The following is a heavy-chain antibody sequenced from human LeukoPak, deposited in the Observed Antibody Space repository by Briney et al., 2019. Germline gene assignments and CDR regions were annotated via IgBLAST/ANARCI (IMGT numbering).Heavy chain of an antibody. CDR3: ARAAMVRGVISASDASFDY. J-gene: IGHJ4*02. CDR1: GFTVSTNY. Sequence: GGSLRLSCAASGFTVSTNYISWVRQAPGKGLEWVSSISSSSSYIYYADSVKGRFTISRDNAKNSLYLQMNSLRAEDTAVYYCARAAMVRGVISASDASFDYWGQGTLVTVSS. D-gene: IGHD3-10*01. V-gene: IGHV3-21*01. CDR2: ISSSSSYI.